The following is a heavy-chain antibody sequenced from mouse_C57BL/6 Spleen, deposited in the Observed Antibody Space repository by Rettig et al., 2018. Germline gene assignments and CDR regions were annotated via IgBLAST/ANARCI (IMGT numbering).Heavy chain of an antibody. CDR3: TTSITTVRFYAMDY. J-gene: IGHJ4*01. CDR1: GFNIKDDY. Sequence: EVQLQQSGAELVRPGASVKLSCTASGFNIKDDYMHWVKQRPEQGLEWIGWIDPENGDTEYASKFQGKATITADTSSNTAYLQLSSLTSEDTAVYYCTTSITTVRFYAMDYWGQGTSVTVSS. V-gene: IGHV14-4*01. CDR2: IDPENGDT. D-gene: IGHD1-1*01.